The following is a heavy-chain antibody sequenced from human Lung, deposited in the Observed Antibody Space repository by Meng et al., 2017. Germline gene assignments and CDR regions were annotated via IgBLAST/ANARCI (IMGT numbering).Heavy chain of an antibody. D-gene: IGHD3-10*01. CDR1: DYTFTGYG. J-gene: IGHJ4*02. CDR3: ARGTPGRSYSDF. V-gene: IGHV1-18*04. Sequence: QAHPVQPGAEVKKPGASVMVSCKSSDYTFTGYGVSWVRQAPGQGLEWMAWLGAHDGDRSHAPRFQGRVTVTADRLTATSFMELRNLRYDDTAVYYCARGTPGRSYSDFWGQGTLVTVSS. CDR2: LGAHDGDR.